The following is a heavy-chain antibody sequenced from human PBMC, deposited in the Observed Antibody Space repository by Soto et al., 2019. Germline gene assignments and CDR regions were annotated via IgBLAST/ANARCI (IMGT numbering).Heavy chain of an antibody. CDR1: GYTFTSYD. J-gene: IGHJ4*02. CDR2: MNPNSGNT. CDR3: AREKLELPDY. D-gene: IGHD1-7*01. Sequence: QVQLVQSGAEAKKPGASVKVSCKASGYTFTSYDINWVRQATGQGLEWMGWMNPNSGNTGYAQKFQXXVXMXXNTSISTAYMELSSLRSEDTAVYYCAREKLELPDYWGQGTLVTVSS. V-gene: IGHV1-8*01.